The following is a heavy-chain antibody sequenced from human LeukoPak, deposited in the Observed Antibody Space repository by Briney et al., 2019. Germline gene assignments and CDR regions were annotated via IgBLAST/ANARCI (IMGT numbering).Heavy chain of an antibody. V-gene: IGHV3-23*01. CDR1: GFTFSSYG. CDR3: AKDGRDGYNAA. Sequence: GGSLRLSCAASGFTFSSYGMSWVRQAPGKGLEWVSAISGSGGSTYYADSVKGRFTISRDNSKNTLYLQMNSLRAEDTAVYYCAKDGRDGYNAAWGQGTLVTVSS. D-gene: IGHD5-24*01. CDR2: ISGSGGST. J-gene: IGHJ5*02.